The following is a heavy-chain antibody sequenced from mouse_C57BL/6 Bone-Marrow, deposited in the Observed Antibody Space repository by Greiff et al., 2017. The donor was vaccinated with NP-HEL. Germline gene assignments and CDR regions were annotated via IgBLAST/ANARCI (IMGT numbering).Heavy chain of an antibody. J-gene: IGHJ2*01. D-gene: IGHD1-1*01. Sequence: EVQLQQSGPVLVKPGASVKMSCKASGYTFTDYYMNWVKQSHGKSLEWIGVINPYNGGTSYNQKFKGKATLTVDKSSSTAYMELNSLTSEDSAVYYCARYDTTVSSGDYWGQGTTLTVSS. CDR1: GYTFTDYY. CDR3: ARYDTTVSSGDY. CDR2: INPYNGGT. V-gene: IGHV1-19*01.